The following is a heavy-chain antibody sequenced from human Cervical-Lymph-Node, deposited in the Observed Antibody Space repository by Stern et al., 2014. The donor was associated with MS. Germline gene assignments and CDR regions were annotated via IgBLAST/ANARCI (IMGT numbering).Heavy chain of an antibody. CDR1: GFTFSSYS. D-gene: IGHD4-23*01. V-gene: IGHV3-21*01. CDR3: ARGRGGNYRYYFDY. J-gene: IGHJ4*02. CDR2: ISSGGSYL. Sequence: EVQLEESGGGLVKPGGSLRLSCAASGFTFSSYSMNWVRQAPGKGLEWVASISSGGSYLYYADSLKGRFPISRDNAKNSLYLQMNSLRAEDTAVYYCARGRGGNYRYYFDYWGQGTLVTVSS.